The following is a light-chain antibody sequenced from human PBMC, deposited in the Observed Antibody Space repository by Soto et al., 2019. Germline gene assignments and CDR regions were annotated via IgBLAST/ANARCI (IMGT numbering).Light chain of an antibody. CDR1: SSDVGGYNY. V-gene: IGLV2-14*01. CDR3: SSYTAYTTLWV. J-gene: IGLJ3*02. CDR2: GVS. Sequence: QSALTQPRSVSGSPGQSVTISCTGSSSDVGGYNYVSWYQLHPGKAPKLLIYGVSNRPSGVSNRFSGSKSGNAASLTISGLQAEDEADYYCSSYTAYTTLWVFGGGTKVTVL.